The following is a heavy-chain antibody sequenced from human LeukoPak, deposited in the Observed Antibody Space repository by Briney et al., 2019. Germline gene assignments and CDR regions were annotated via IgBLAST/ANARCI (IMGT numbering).Heavy chain of an antibody. V-gene: IGHV1-18*01. J-gene: IGHJ3*02. CDR2: ISAYNGNT. CDR3: AREVGATSDAFDI. D-gene: IGHD1-26*01. Sequence: GASVKVSCKTSGYTFTHYGISWVRQAPGQGLEWVGWISAYNGNTNYAQKLQGRVTMTTDTSTSTAYMELRSLRSDDTAVYYCAREVGATSDAFDIWGQGTMVTVSS. CDR1: GYTFTHYG.